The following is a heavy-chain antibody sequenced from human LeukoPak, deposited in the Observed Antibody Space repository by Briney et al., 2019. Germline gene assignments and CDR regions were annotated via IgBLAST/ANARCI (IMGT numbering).Heavy chain of an antibody. CDR2: INPSGGST. Sequence: ASVKVSCKASGYTFTSYYMHWVRQAPGQGLEWMGIINPSGGSTSYAQKFQGRVTMTRDMSTSTVYMELSSLESEDTAVYYCARGLSSGWTHYYYYYMDVWGKGTTVTISS. J-gene: IGHJ6*03. CDR3: ARGLSSGWTHYYYYYMDV. CDR1: GYTFTSYY. V-gene: IGHV1-46*01. D-gene: IGHD6-19*01.